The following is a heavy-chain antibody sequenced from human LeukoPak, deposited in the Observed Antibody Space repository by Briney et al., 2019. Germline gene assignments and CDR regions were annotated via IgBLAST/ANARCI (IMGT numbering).Heavy chain of an antibody. V-gene: IGHV1-2*02. D-gene: IGHD6-13*01. CDR2: INPNSGGT. J-gene: IGHJ4*02. CDR1: GYTSTGYY. Sequence: ASVKVSCKASGYTSTGYYMHWVRQAPGQGLEWMGWINPNSGGTDYAQKFQGRVTMTRDTSISTAYMELSRLRSDDTAVYYCASRSSYSSSWYYFDYWGQGTLVTVSS. CDR3: ASRSSYSSSWYYFDY.